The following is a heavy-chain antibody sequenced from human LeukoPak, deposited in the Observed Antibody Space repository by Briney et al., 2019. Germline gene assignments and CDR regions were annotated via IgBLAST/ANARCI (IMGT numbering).Heavy chain of an antibody. CDR1: GGSISSYY. CDR2: IYYSGST. V-gene: IGHV4-59*08. D-gene: IGHD2-2*01. Sequence: SETLSLTCTVSGGSISSYYWSWIRQPPGKGLEWIGYIYYSGSTNYNPSLKSRVTISVDTSKNQFSLKLSSVTAADTAVCYCARRDCSSTSCYGSAYNWFDPWGQGTLVTVSS. J-gene: IGHJ5*02. CDR3: ARRDCSSTSCYGSAYNWFDP.